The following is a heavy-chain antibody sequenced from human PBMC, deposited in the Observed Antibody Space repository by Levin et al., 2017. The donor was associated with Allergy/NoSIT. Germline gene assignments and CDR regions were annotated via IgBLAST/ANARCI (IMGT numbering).Heavy chain of an antibody. CDR2: ISGSGGST. CDR1: GFTFSNYA. Sequence: GESLKISCAASGFTFSNYAMSWVRQAPGKGLEWVSAISGSGGSTYYADSVKGRFTISRDNSKNTLYLQMNSLRAEDTAVYYCAKGASNTWNRYFDYWGHGTLVTVSS. D-gene: IGHD1-1*01. V-gene: IGHV3-23*01. J-gene: IGHJ4*01. CDR3: AKGASNTWNRYFDY.